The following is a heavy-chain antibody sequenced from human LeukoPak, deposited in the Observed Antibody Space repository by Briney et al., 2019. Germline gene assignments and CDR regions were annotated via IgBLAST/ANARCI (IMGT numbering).Heavy chain of an antibody. J-gene: IGHJ4*02. CDR2: ISSSSSYI. CDR3: ASLMTTVTTVDY. V-gene: IGHV3-21*01. D-gene: IGHD4-17*01. CDR1: GFTFSSYS. Sequence: PGGSLRLSCAASGFTFSSYSMNWVRQAPGKGLEWVSSISSSSSYIYYADSVKGRFTISRDNAKNSLYLQMNSLRAGDTAVYYCASLMTTVTTVDYWGQGTLVTVSS.